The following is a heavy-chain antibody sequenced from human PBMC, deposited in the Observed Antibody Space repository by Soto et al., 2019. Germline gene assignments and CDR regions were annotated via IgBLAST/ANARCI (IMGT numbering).Heavy chain of an antibody. CDR3: ARGSYGPGY. CDR1: GFTFRTSW. J-gene: IGHJ4*02. Sequence: EVQLVESGGGLVQPGGSLRLSCAASGFTFRTSWMYWVRQPPGKGLVWVSRINDDGSTTTYADSVKGRFTISRDNAKNTLFMQMDILSTEDMGVYYCARGSYGPGYWCQGTLVTVSS. D-gene: IGHD5-18*01. CDR2: INDDGSTT. V-gene: IGHV3-74*03.